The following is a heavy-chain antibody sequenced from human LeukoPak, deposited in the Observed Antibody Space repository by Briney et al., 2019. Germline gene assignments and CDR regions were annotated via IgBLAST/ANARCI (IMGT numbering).Heavy chain of an antibody. D-gene: IGHD2-2*01. CDR2: IKQDGSEK. Sequence: PGGSLRLSCEVSGLTISMYWLTWVRQAPGKGLEWVANIKQDGSEKNYVDSVKGRFTISRDNTKNSLYLQMNSLSDEDTAVYHCVSRRCSITACYVASLNCFDYWGQGTRVTVSS. V-gene: IGHV3-7*03. CDR3: VSRRCSITACYVASLNCFDY. CDR1: GLTISMYW. J-gene: IGHJ4*02.